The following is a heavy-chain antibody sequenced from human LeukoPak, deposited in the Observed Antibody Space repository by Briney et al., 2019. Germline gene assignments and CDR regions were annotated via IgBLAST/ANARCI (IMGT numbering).Heavy chain of an antibody. V-gene: IGHV3-48*04. CDR1: GFTFNTYS. CDR2: ISSSGSTI. D-gene: IGHD3-10*01. Sequence: EAGGSLRLSCEASGFTFNTYSMNWARQAPGKGLEWVSYISSSGSTIYYADSVKGRFTISRDNAKNSLYLQMNSLRAEDTAVYYCARVTMVRGVSREFDYWGQGTLVTVSS. CDR3: ARVTMVRGVSREFDY. J-gene: IGHJ4*02.